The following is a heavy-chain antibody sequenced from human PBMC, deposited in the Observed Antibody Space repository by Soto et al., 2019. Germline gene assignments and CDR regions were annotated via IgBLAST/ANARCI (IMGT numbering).Heavy chain of an antibody. J-gene: IGHJ4*02. D-gene: IGHD1-26*01. CDR2: INHSGST. Sequence: QVQLQQWGAGLLKPSETLSLTCAVYGGSFSGYYWSWIRQPPGKGLEWIGEINHSGSTNYNPSLKSRVTISVDTSKNQFSLKLSSVTAADTAVYYCAREVGARVLDYWGQGTLVTVSS. CDR1: GGSFSGYY. V-gene: IGHV4-34*01. CDR3: AREVGARVLDY.